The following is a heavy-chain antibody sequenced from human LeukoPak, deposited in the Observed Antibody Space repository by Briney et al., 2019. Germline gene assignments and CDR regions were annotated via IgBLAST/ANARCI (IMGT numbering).Heavy chain of an antibody. CDR1: GGSISSYY. CDR2: IYYSGST. D-gene: IGHD5-12*01. CDR3: AREVGGYGRGYFDY. V-gene: IGHV4-59*01. Sequence: SETLSLTCTVSGGSISSYYWSWIRQPPGKGLEWIGYIYYSGSTNYNPSLKSRVTISVDTSKNQFSLKLSSVTAADTAVYYCAREVGGYGRGYFDYWGQGTLVTVSS. J-gene: IGHJ4*02.